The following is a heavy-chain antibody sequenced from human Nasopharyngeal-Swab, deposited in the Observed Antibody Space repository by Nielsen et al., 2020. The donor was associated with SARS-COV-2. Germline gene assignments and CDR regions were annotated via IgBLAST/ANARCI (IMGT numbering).Heavy chain of an antibody. J-gene: IGHJ4*02. CDR1: GFTFDDYA. V-gene: IGHV3-9*01. CDR2: ISWNSGSI. D-gene: IGHD6-19*01. Sequence: SLTLSCAASGFTFDDYAMHWVRQPPGKGLERVSGISWNSGSIGYADSVKGRFTISRDNAKNSLYLQMNSLRAEDTALYYCAKDIGCSSGFPDYWGQGTLVTVSS. CDR3: AKDIGCSSGFPDY.